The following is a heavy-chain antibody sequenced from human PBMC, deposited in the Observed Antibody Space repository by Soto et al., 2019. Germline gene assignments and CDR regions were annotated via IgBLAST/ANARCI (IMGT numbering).Heavy chain of an antibody. J-gene: IGHJ4*02. CDR1: GFSLSTSGVG. CDR3: ALQVRPAATAGY. D-gene: IGHD2-2*01. V-gene: IGHV2-5*02. CDR2: IYWDDDK. Sequence: QITLKESGPTLVKPTQTLTLTCTFSGFSLSTSGVGVGWFRQPPGKALEWLALIYWDDDKRYSPSLKSRLTITNDTSRNQVVLTMTNMDPVDTATYYCALQVRPAATAGYWGQGTLVTVSS.